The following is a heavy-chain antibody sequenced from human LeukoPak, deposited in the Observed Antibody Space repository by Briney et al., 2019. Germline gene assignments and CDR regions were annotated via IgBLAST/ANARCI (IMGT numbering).Heavy chain of an antibody. Sequence: ASVKVSCKASGYTFTGYYMHWVRQAPGQGLEWMGWINPNSGGTNYAQKFQGRVTVTRDTSISTAYMELGRLRSDDTAVYYCAREDYSSGWYPWGQGTLVTVSS. CDR3: AREDYSSGWYP. CDR2: INPNSGGT. J-gene: IGHJ5*02. CDR1: GYTFTGYY. D-gene: IGHD6-19*01. V-gene: IGHV1-2*02.